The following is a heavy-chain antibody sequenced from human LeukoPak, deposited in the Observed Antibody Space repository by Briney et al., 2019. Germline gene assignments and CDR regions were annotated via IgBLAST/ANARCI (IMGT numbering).Heavy chain of an antibody. D-gene: IGHD1-26*01. J-gene: IGHJ4*02. Sequence: KPSETLSLTCTVSGYSITSAYYWGWIRQPPGKGLEWIGSFFLKGSTYYNPSLKSRVTISVDTSKNQFSLTLSSVTAADTAVYYCARGTRHVRYSGSYFSYGPDFDYWGQGTLVTVSS. CDR1: GYSITSAYY. CDR2: FFLKGST. CDR3: ARGTRHVRYSGSYFSYGPDFDY. V-gene: IGHV4-38-2*02.